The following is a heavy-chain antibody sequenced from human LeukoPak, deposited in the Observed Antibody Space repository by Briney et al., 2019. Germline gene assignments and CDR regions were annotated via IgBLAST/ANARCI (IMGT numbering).Heavy chain of an antibody. CDR2: IYNSGNN. V-gene: IGHV4-59*08. CDR1: GGSISSDY. Sequence: SETLSLTCTVSGGSISSDYWQWIRQPPGKVLEWVGYIYNSGNNHYNSSLKSRVTISIDTSKNQFSLKLASVTAADTAVYYCATRGYWGQGTLVAVSS. J-gene: IGHJ4*02. CDR3: ATRGY. D-gene: IGHD3-10*01.